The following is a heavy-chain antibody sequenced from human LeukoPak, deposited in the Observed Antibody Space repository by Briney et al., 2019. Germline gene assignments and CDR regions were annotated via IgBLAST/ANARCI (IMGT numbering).Heavy chain of an antibody. D-gene: IGHD6-19*01. V-gene: IGHV1-18*01. J-gene: IGHJ6*02. CDR2: ISAYNGNT. CDR1: GYTFTSYG. CDR3: ARDLVAEAGDNYYYYYGMDV. Sequence: ASVKVSCKASGYTFTSYGISWVRQAPGQGLEWMGWISAYNGNTNYAQKLQGRVTMTTDTSTSTAYMELRSLRSDDTAVYYCARDLVAEAGDNYYYYYGMDVWGQGTTVTVSS.